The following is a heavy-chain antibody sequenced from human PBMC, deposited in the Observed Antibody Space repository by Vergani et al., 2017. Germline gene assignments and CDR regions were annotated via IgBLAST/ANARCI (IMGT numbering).Heavy chain of an antibody. Sequence: QLQLQESGPGLVKPSETLSLTCTVSGGSISSSSYYWGWIRQPPGKGLEWIGRIYYSGSTYYNPSLKSRVTISVDTSKNQFSLKLSSVTAADTAVYYCARGAVEYYDRSGLPTPFDYWGQGTLVTVSS. V-gene: IGHV4-39*07. CDR2: IYYSGST. J-gene: IGHJ4*02. CDR1: GGSISSSSYY. D-gene: IGHD3-22*01. CDR3: ARGAVEYYDRSGLPTPFDY.